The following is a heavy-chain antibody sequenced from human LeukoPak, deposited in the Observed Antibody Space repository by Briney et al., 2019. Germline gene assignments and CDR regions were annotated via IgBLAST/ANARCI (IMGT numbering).Heavy chain of an antibody. J-gene: IGHJ4*02. V-gene: IGHV3-23*01. CDR3: AKAPAARPENLDY. CDR2: ISGSGGST. Sequence: GGSLRLSCAASGFTFSSYAISWVRQAPGKGLEWVSAISGSGGSTYYADSVKGRFTISRDNSKNTLYLQMNSLRAEDTAVYYCAKAPAARPENLDYWGQGTLVTVSS. D-gene: IGHD6-6*01. CDR1: GFTFSSYA.